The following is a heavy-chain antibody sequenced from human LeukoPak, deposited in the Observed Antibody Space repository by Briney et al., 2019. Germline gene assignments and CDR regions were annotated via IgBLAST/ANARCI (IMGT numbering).Heavy chain of an antibody. V-gene: IGHV1-69*05. J-gene: IGHJ4*02. CDR3: ARALESSGWYGGTDY. D-gene: IGHD6-19*01. Sequence: SVKVSCKASGGTFSSYAISWVRQAPGQGLEWMGRIIPIFGTANYAQKLQGRVTITTDESTSTAYMELSSLRSEDTAVYYCARALESSGWYGGTDYWGQGTLVTVSS. CDR1: GGTFSSYA. CDR2: IIPIFGTA.